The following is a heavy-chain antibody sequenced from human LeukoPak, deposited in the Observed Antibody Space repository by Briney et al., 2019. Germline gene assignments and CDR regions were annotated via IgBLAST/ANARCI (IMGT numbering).Heavy chain of an antibody. V-gene: IGHV3-7*01. CDR3: ARDNNGPDY. Sequence: EGSLRLSCAASGFNFSTYWMTWVRQAPGKGLEWVANIKQDDSEIYYVDSVKGRFTISRDNAKNSLYLQMNSLRAEDTAVYYCARDNNGPDYWGQGTLVTVSS. D-gene: IGHD2-8*01. CDR1: GFNFSTYW. J-gene: IGHJ4*02. CDR2: IKQDDSEI.